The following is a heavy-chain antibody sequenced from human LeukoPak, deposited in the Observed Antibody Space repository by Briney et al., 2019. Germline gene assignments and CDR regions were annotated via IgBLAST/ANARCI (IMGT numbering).Heavy chain of an antibody. D-gene: IGHD2/OR15-2a*01. Sequence: ASMNVSCKSSGFTFTDHYIHWVRQGTGQGLDFIGYIGPHSTFTSSPQEFQGRVTMTRDASMSTAYMELTRLTSDDTAVYYCVREGEGPLSKDLDYWGQGTLVTVSS. CDR3: VREGEGPLSKDLDY. V-gene: IGHV1-2*02. CDR1: GFTFTDHY. J-gene: IGHJ4*02. CDR2: IGPHSTFT.